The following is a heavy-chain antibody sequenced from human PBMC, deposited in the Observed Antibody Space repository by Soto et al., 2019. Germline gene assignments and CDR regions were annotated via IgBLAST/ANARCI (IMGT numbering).Heavy chain of an antibody. J-gene: IGHJ6*02. CDR3: AKDPYPVVVVPAANGMDV. V-gene: IGHV3-23*01. CDR1: GLTFSRYA. D-gene: IGHD2-2*01. CDR2: ISGSGGTR. Sequence: EVQLLESGGGLIQPGGSLRLSCAASGLTFSRYAMNWVRQAPGKGLEWVSVISGSGGTRYYADSVQGRFTISRDNSKGILYLQMNSLRADDTSVYYCAKDPYPVVVVPAANGMDVWGQGTTVTVSS.